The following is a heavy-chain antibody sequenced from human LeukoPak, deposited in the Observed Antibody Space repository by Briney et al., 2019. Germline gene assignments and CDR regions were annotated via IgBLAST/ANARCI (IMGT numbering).Heavy chain of an antibody. J-gene: IGHJ4*02. CDR2: IYPRDGST. V-gene: IGHV1-46*01. CDR1: GYTFTSNY. CDR3: ARDQEGFDY. Sequence: EASVKVSCKASGYTFTSNYIHWVRQAPGQGLEWMGMIYPRDGSTSYAQEFQGRVTVTRDTSTSTVYMELSGLRSEDTAVYYCARDQEGFDYWGQGTLVTVSS.